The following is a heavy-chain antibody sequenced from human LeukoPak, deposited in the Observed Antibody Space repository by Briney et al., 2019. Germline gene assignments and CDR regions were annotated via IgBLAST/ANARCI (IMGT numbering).Heavy chain of an antibody. CDR2: IYTSGST. V-gene: IGHV4-4*07. D-gene: IGHD3-3*01. CDR1: GGSISSYY. CDR3: ARGMLDFWSGYYANQYYYYMDV. Sequence: SETLSLTCTVSGGSISSYYWSWIRQPAGKGLEWIGRIYTSGSTNYNPSLKSRVTMSVDTSKNQFSLKLSSVTAADTAVYYCARGMLDFWSGYYANQYYYYMDVWGKGTTVTVSS. J-gene: IGHJ6*03.